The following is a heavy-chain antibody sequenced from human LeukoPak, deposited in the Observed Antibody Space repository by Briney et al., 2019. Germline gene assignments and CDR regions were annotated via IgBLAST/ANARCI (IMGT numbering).Heavy chain of an antibody. CDR2: ISWNSGSI. V-gene: IGHV3-9*01. CDR3: AKGSDGGWHSIDY. D-gene: IGHD6-19*01. CDR1: GFTFGGYA. J-gene: IGHJ4*02. Sequence: PGGSLRLSCAASGFTFGGYAMHWVRLGPGKGLEWVSGISWNSGSIDYVDSVKGRFTISRDNAKNSLYLQMTSLKVEDTALYYCAKGSDGGWHSIDYWGQGILVTVSS.